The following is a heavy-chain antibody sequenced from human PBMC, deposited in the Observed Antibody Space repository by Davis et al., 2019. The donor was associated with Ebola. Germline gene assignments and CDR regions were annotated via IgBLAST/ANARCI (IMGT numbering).Heavy chain of an antibody. CDR1: GGSISSTTYD. J-gene: IGHJ6*02. V-gene: IGHV4-39*01. D-gene: IGHD5-18*01. Sequence: SETLSLTCAVSGGSISSTTYDWGWIRQPPGKGLEWIGNINYSGSTHYNPSLKSRVSISLDTSKNEFSLTLGSVTAADTAIYYCVSLHLWLPEDYYYGIDVWGLGATVTVSS. CDR2: INYSGST. CDR3: VSLHLWLPEDYYYGIDV.